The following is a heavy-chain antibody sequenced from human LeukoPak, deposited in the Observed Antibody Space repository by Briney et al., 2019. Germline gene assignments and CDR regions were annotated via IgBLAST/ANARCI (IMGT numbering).Heavy chain of an antibody. D-gene: IGHD2-2*01. CDR1: GGSFSGYY. J-gene: IGHJ6*03. CDR3: ARGDIVVVPAAHYYYYYMDV. V-gene: IGHV4-34*01. CDR2: INHSGST. Sequence: SETLSLTCAVYGGSFSGYYWSWIRQPPGKGLEWIGEINHSGSTNYNPSLKSRVTISVATSKNQFSLKLSSVTAADTAVYYCARGDIVVVPAAHYYYYYMDVWGKGTTVTVSS.